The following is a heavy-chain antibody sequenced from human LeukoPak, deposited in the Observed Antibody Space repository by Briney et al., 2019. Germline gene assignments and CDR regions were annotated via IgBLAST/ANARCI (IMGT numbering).Heavy chain of an antibody. CDR1: GGSFSGYY. Sequence: SETLSLTCAVYGGSFSGYYWSWIRQPPGKGLEWIGEINHSGSTNYNPSLKSRVTISVDTSKNQFSLKLSSVTAADTAVYYCARGPRRITRIVVVKAFDIWGQGTMVTVSS. CDR2: INHSGST. CDR3: ARGPRRITRIVVVKAFDI. V-gene: IGHV4-34*01. D-gene: IGHD3-22*01. J-gene: IGHJ3*02.